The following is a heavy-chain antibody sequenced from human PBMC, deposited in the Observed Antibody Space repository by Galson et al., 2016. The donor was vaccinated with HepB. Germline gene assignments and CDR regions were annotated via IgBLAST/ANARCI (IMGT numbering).Heavy chain of an antibody. D-gene: IGHD2-15*01. J-gene: IGHJ5*02. CDR3: AREVVAAHNWLNP. V-gene: IGHV1-2*06. CDR2: MNPNTGGT. Sequence: SVKVSCKASGYTFPGYNIHWVRQAPGQGLEWMGLMNPNTGGTDYAQKFQGRVTMTRDTSISTAYMEVSRLTSDDTAVYYCAREVVAAHNWLNPWGQGTLVTVSS. CDR1: GYTFPGYN.